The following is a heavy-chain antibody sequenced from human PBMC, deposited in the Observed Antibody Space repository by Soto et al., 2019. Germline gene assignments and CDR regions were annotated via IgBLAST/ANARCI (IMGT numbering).Heavy chain of an antibody. J-gene: IGHJ4*02. Sequence: QITLKESGPTLVKPTQTLTLTCTFSGFSLSTSDVGAGWIRQYPGKALEWLAAIYWDDDKRYSPALKSRLTSTKDTSKNQVVLTMTTLDPVDTPAYYCAHSLYSISSFDFWGQGTLVTVPS. V-gene: IGHV2-5*02. CDR3: AHSLYSISSFDF. D-gene: IGHD6-6*01. CDR2: IYWDDDK. CDR1: GFSLSTSDVG.